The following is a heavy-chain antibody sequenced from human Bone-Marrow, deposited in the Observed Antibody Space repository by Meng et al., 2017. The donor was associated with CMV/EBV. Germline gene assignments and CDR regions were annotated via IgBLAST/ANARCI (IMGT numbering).Heavy chain of an antibody. J-gene: IGHJ4*02. Sequence: GGSLRLSCEASGFIFFDFGMSWVRQAPGKGLEWVANIKQDGSEKYYVDSVKGRFTISRDNAKNSLYLQMNSLRAEDTAVYYCARGATPDYWGQGTLVTVSS. CDR1: GFIFFDFG. CDR2: IKQDGSEK. CDR3: ARGATPDY. D-gene: IGHD5-12*01. V-gene: IGHV3-7*01.